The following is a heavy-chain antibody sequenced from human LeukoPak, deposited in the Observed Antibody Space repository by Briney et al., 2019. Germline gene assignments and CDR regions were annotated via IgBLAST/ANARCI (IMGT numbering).Heavy chain of an antibody. CDR3: ARVDHQTRDSSPH. J-gene: IGHJ4*02. D-gene: IGHD3-22*01. V-gene: IGHV1-69*04. CDR2: IIPFLGRP. Sequence: ASVKVSCKGSGDPYSTYAISWVRRAPGQGLEWMGRIIPFLGRPDYAQRFQGRVTITADKSTSTVYMELNSLRSEDTGVYYCARVDHQTRDSSPHWGQGTLVTVSS. CDR1: GDPYSTYA.